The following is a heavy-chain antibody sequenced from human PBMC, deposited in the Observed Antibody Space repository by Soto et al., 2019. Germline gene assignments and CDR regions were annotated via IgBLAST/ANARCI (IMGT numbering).Heavy chain of an antibody. Sequence: QVQLQESGPGLVKPSETLSLTCTVSGGSISSYYWSWIRQPPGKGLEWIGYIYYSGSTNYNPSLTVGLTRSGDTSKNQTSLKLSSVTAADTGVYYGAGGEERVAMPSGYWGQGTLVTVSS. V-gene: IGHV4-59*12. CDR1: GGSISSYY. CDR3: AGGEERVAMPSGY. D-gene: IGHD2-2*01. CDR2: IYYSGST. J-gene: IGHJ4*02.